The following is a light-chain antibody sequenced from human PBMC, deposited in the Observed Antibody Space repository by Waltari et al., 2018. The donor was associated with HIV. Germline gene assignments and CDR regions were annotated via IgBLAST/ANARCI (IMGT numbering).Light chain of an antibody. Sequence: QSALTQPASVSGSPGQSITISCTGTSSDIGGYNSVSWYRQHPGKATQLLIYEVTHRPSGVSHRFSASNSGNTASLTISGLQAEDEATFYCASYSNTDTLVVFGGGTRLTVL. CDR1: SSDIGGYNS. J-gene: IGLJ2*01. CDR2: EVT. CDR3: ASYSNTDTLVV. V-gene: IGLV2-14*03.